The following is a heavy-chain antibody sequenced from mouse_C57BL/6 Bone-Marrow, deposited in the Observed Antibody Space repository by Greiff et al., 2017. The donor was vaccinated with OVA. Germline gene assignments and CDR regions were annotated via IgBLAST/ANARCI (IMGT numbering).Heavy chain of an antibody. V-gene: IGHV5-15*01. D-gene: IGHD2-3*01. J-gene: IGHJ4*01. CDR2: ISNLAYSI. Sequence: EVQGVESGGGLVQPGGSLKLSCAASGFTFSDYGMAWVRQAPRKGPEWVAFISNLAYSIYYADTVTGRFTISRENAKNTLYLEMSSLRSEDTAMYYCARRYILDDGYPDYYAMDYWGQGTSVTVSS. CDR3: ARRYILDDGYPDYYAMDY. CDR1: GFTFSDYG.